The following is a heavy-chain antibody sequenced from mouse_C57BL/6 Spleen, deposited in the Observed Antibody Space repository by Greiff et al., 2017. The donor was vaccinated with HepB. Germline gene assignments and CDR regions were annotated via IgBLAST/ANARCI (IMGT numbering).Heavy chain of an antibody. D-gene: IGHD1-1*01. CDR2: ISSGSSTI. Sequence: EVQLVESGGGLVKPGGSLKLSCAASGFTFSDYGMHWVRQAPEKGLEWVAYISSGSSTIYYADTVKGRFTISRDNAKNTLFLQMTSLRSEDTAMYYCARPPHYYGSSYVAYWGQGTLVTVSA. CDR3: ARPPHYYGSSYVAY. V-gene: IGHV5-17*01. J-gene: IGHJ3*01. CDR1: GFTFSDYG.